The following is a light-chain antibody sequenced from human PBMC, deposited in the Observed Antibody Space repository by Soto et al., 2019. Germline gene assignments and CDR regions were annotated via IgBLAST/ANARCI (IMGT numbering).Light chain of an antibody. V-gene: IGKV3-11*01. CDR3: QERTGWPPWT. CDR1: QSVSLS. Sequence: EIVLTQSPATLSLSPGGRATLSCRASQSVSLSLAWYQQKPGQAPRLLIYDASKRASGFPARFSGSGSGTDFTLTISSLGPEDFAVYYCQERTGWPPWTFGQGTKVDSK. CDR2: DAS. J-gene: IGKJ1*01.